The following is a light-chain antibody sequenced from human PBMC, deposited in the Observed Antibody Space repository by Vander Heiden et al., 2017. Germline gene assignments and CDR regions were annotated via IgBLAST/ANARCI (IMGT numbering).Light chain of an antibody. J-gene: IGLJ2*01. CDR3: QAWDNNTVI. Sequence: SFELAQPPSVSVSPGQTASITCSGFELGDKYACWYQQKPGHSPVLVTYQNTKLSAGIPDRISGSNSGNTATLTIDGTEAMDEEDYFCQAWDNNTVIFGGGTKLSVL. V-gene: IGLV3-1*01. CDR1: ELGDKY. CDR2: QNT.